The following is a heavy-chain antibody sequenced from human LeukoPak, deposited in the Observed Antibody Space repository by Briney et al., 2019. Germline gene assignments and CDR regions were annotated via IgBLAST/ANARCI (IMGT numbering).Heavy chain of an antibody. Sequence: ASVKVSCKASGYTFTGYYMHWVRQAPGQGLEWMGWINPNSGGTNYAQKFQGRVTLTGETFTSTAFMELTSLTSDDTAVYYCAIDLDSGDIPYWGQGTLVTVSS. CDR2: INPNSGGT. V-gene: IGHV1-2*02. D-gene: IGHD3/OR15-3a*01. CDR1: GYTFTGYY. CDR3: AIDLDSGDIPY. J-gene: IGHJ4*02.